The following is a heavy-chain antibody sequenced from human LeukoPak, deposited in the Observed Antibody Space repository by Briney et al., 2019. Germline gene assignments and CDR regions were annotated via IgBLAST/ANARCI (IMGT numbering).Heavy chain of an antibody. D-gene: IGHD5-12*01. Sequence: GESLKISCKTSGYRFSTFWISWVRQMPGKGLEWMGRIDPSDSYANYSPSFQGHVTISADKSISTAYLQWSSLKASDTAIYYCARGGIVATIGSDYWGQGTLVTVSS. CDR1: GYRFSTFW. CDR2: IDPSDSYA. CDR3: ARGGIVATIGSDY. J-gene: IGHJ4*02. V-gene: IGHV5-10-1*01.